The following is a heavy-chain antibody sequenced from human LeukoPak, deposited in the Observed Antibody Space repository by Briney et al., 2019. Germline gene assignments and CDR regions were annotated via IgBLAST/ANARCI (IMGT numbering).Heavy chain of an antibody. V-gene: IGHV3-74*01. J-gene: IGHJ6*02. CDR3: TRVQAGRSGLMDV. Sequence: GRSLRLSCAASGFTFSSYWMHWVRQAPGKGLVWVSRIRAEGSVTTYADSVKGRFTISRDNSKNRLYLQMNSLRDEDAAVYHCTRVQAGRSGLMDVWGRGTTVTVSS. D-gene: IGHD2-8*02. CDR2: IRAEGSVT. CDR1: GFTFSSYW.